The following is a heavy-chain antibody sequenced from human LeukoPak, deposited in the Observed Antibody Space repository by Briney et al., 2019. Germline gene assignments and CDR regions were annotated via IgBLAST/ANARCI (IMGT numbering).Heavy chain of an antibody. Sequence: PGGSLSLSCSASGFTVSRHSTHWVRQAPGKGLGYVSAFLSDCHTTYYADSVKGRFTISRDNTKNTLYLQMSSLRAEDTAVYYCVNSQPYRWGQGTLVTVSS. V-gene: IGHV3-64D*09. J-gene: IGHJ5*02. CDR2: FLSDCHTT. CDR1: GFTVSRHS. CDR3: VNSQPYR.